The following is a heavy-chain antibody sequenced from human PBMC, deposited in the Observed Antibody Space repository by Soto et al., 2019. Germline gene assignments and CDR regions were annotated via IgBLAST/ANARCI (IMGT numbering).Heavy chain of an antibody. CDR3: ARDSYGSGSYYNFRWFDP. Sequence: GGSLRLSCAASGFTFSSYAMHWVRQAPGKGLEWVAVISYDGSNKYYADSVKGRFTISRDNSKNTLYLQMNSLRAEDTAVYYCARDSYGSGSYYNFRWFDPWGQGTLVTVSS. D-gene: IGHD3-10*01. CDR1: GFTFSSYA. J-gene: IGHJ5*02. V-gene: IGHV3-30-3*01. CDR2: ISYDGSNK.